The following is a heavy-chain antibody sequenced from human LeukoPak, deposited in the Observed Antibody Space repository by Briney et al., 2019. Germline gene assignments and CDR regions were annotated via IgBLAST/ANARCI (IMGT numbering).Heavy chain of an antibody. D-gene: IGHD6-19*01. J-gene: IGHJ4*02. Sequence: GGSLRLSCAASGFTLSNYWMHWVRQAPGKGLVWVSRINSDGRSTNYADSVKGRFTISRDNAKNTLYLQMNSLRAEDTAVYYCARDPDSSGWSSIEYWGQGTLVTVSS. CDR1: GFTLSNYW. CDR3: ARDPDSSGWSSIEY. CDR2: INSDGRST. V-gene: IGHV3-74*01.